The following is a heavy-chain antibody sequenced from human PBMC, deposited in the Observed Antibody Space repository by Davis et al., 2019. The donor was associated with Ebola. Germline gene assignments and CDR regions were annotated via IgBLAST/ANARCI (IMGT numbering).Heavy chain of an antibody. CDR3: AKDGAVDY. V-gene: IGHV3-23*01. CDR1: GFSFNNYA. J-gene: IGHJ4*02. Sequence: GRSLRLSCAVFGFSFNNYAMSWIRQAPGKGLEWVSSIHGRGGGTFYADSVKGRFTISRDNSKNTLSLQMNNLRVEDTAVYYCAKDGAVDYWGQGTLVTVSS. D-gene: IGHD3-16*01. CDR2: IHGRGGGT.